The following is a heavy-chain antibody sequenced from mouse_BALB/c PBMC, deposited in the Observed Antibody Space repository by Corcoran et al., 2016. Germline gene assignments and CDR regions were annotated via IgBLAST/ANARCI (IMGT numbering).Heavy chain of an antibody. CDR2: IDPANGNT. V-gene: IGHV14-3*02. J-gene: IGHJ3*01. Sequence: EVQLQQSGAELVKPGASVKLSCTASGFNIKDTYMHWVKQRPEQGLEWIGRIDPANGNTKYDPKFQGKATLTADTSSNTAYLQLSSLTSEDTAVYYCARVPAMITFAYWGQGTLVTVSA. CDR3: ARVPAMITFAY. CDR1: GFNIKDTY. D-gene: IGHD2-4*01.